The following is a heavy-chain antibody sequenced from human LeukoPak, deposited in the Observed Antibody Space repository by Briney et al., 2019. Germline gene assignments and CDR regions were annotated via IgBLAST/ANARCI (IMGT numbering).Heavy chain of an antibody. V-gene: IGHV3-53*01. D-gene: IGHD3-22*01. CDR1: GFTGSNNL. J-gene: IGHJ3*02. Sequence: GSLGLSWSAPGFTGSNNLLDWGRPAPGKGLGWGLIIYSGGSTYYADSVKGRFTISRDNSKNTLYPQMNSLRAEDTAVYYCARGSYDSSGPNDAFDIWGQGTMVTVSS. CDR2: IYSGGST. CDR3: ARGSYDSSGPNDAFDI.